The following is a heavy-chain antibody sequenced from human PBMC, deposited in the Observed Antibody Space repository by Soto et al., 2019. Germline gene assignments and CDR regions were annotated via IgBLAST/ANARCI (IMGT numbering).Heavy chain of an antibody. J-gene: IGHJ3*01. Sequence: QLQLQESGPGLVKPSETLSLTCTVSGGSISSSKYYWGWIRQPPGKGLEWIGSVYSSGSTYYNPSLRSRVTLSVDTPKNQFSLKLTSVTAADTAVYYCATPVSSGYQGLEVWGQGAMVTVSS. V-gene: IGHV4-39*01. CDR1: GGSISSSKYY. D-gene: IGHD3-22*01. CDR3: ATPVSSGYQGLEV. CDR2: VYSSGST.